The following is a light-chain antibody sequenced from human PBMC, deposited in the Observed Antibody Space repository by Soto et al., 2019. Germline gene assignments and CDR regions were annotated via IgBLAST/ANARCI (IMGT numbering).Light chain of an antibody. CDR2: GAS. J-gene: IGKJ5*01. V-gene: IGKV3-20*01. CDR3: KQYGTSEII. CDR1: QSVSSSY. Sequence: EIVLTQSPGTLSLSPGERATLSCRASQSVSSSYLAWYQQKPGQAPRLLIYGASSRATGIPDRFSGSGSGTDFTLTIRRLETEDFAVFYCKQYGTSEIIFGQGTRLEIK.